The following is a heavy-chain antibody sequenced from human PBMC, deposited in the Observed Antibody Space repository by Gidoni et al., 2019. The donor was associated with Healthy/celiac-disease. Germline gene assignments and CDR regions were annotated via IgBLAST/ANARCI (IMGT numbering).Heavy chain of an antibody. CDR1: GVTFSSYA. CDR3: ARAHVNYYDSSGYFFGY. CDR2: ISYDGSNK. D-gene: IGHD3-22*01. V-gene: IGHV3-30-3*01. J-gene: IGHJ4*02. Sequence: QVQLVESGGGVVQPGRSLRLSCAASGVTFSSYAMHWVRQAPGKGLEWVAVISYDGSNKYYADSVKGRFTISRDNSKNTLYLQMNSLRAEDTAVYYCARAHVNYYDSSGYFFGYWGQGTLVTVSS.